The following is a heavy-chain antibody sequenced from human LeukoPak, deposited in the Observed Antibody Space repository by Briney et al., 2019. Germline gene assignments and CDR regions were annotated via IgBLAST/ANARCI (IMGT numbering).Heavy chain of an antibody. V-gene: IGHV4-39*07. CDR2: IFYSGST. J-gene: IGHJ4*02. Sequence: SETLSLTCTVSSGSISTSNYYWGWVRQPPGKALEWIGNIFYSGSTYYSPSLKSRVTMSVDTSKSQFSLKLSSVTAADTAVYYCARDLIVPDAMTGSGSYSTDYWGQGTLVTVSS. CDR3: ARDLIVPDAMTGSGSYSTDY. D-gene: IGHD3-10*01. CDR1: SGSISTSNYY.